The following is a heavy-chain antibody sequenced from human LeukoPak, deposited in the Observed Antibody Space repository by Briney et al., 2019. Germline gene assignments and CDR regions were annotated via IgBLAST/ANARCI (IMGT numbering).Heavy chain of an antibody. D-gene: IGHD1-1*01. J-gene: IGHJ4*02. V-gene: IGHV3-30*18. CDR1: GFTFSNYG. CDR3: AKDSRTRVKDFDY. CDR2: ISYDGSNK. Sequence: QTGGSLRLSCAASGFTFSNYGMHWVRQAPGKGLEWVAVISYDGSNKYYADSVKGRFTISRDNSKNTLYLQMNSLRAEDTAVYYCAKDSRTRVKDFDYWGQGTLVTVSS.